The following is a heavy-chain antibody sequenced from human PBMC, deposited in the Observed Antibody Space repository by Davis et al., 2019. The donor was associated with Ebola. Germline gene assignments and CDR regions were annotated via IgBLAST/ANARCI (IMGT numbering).Heavy chain of an antibody. V-gene: IGHV3-23*01. CDR1: GFVFRNYV. Sequence: GASLKISCVASGFVFRNYVMSWVRQAPGKGLEWVSTLGTSADTYYADSVKGRFTISRDNFKNTIYLQMSSLRAEDTAVYYCARHYVHDYYMGLDVWGQGTTVTVSS. J-gene: IGHJ6*02. CDR2: LGTSADT. D-gene: IGHD3-16*01. CDR3: ARHYVHDYYMGLDV.